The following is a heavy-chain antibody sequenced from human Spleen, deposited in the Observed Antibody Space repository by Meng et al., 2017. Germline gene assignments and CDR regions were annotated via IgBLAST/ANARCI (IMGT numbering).Heavy chain of an antibody. CDR1: GFIVSSNY. D-gene: IGHD3-22*01. J-gene: IGHJ4*02. Sequence: GESLKISCAASGFIVSSNYMIWVRQAPGKGLEWVSVVFSGGRTYYADSVKGRFTISRDNSKNTLYLQMNSLRAEDTAVYYCARDGRDSSGYYLSDYWGQGTLVTVSS. V-gene: IGHV3-66*02. CDR2: VFSGGRT. CDR3: ARDGRDSSGYYLSDY.